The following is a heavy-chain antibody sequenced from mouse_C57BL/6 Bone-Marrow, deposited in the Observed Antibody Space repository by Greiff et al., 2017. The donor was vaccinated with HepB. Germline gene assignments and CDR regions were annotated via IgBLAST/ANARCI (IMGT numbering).Heavy chain of an antibody. CDR3: VRLGDPFAY. CDR2: IRSKSNNYAT. CDR1: GFSFNTYA. V-gene: IGHV10-1*01. Sequence: EVKLVESGGGLVQPKGSLKLSCAASGFSFNTYAMNWVRQAPGKGLEWVARIRSKSNNYATYYADSVKDRFTISRDDSESMLYLQMTNLKTEDTAMYYCVRLGDPFAYWGQGTLVTVSA. J-gene: IGHJ3*01.